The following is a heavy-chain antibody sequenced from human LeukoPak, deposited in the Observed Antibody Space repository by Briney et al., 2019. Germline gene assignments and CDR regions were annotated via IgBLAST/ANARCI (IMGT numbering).Heavy chain of an antibody. CDR3: ASVCSGSHCGY. D-gene: IGHD1-26*01. CDR1: GFTFSSYS. CDR2: ISSSSSYI. V-gene: IGHV3-21*01. J-gene: IGHJ4*02. Sequence: GGSLRLSCAASGFTFSSYSMNWVRQAPGKGLEWVSSISSSSSYIYYADSVKGRFTISRDNAKNSLYLQMNSLRAEDTAVYYCASVCSGSHCGYWGQGTLVTVSS.